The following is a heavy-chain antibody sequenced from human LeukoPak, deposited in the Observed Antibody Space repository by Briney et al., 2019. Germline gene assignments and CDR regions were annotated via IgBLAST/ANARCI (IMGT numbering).Heavy chain of an antibody. J-gene: IGHJ1*01. Sequence: GGSLRLSCAASGFTFDDYAMHWVRQAPGKGLEWVSGISWNSGSIGYADSVKGRFTISRDNAKNSLYLQMNSLRAEDTALYYCAKGGDYVWGSYRYTPFAEYFQHWGQGTLVTVSS. CDR3: AKGGDYVWGSYRYTPFAEYFQH. D-gene: IGHD3-16*02. CDR2: ISWNSGSI. V-gene: IGHV3-9*01. CDR1: GFTFDDYA.